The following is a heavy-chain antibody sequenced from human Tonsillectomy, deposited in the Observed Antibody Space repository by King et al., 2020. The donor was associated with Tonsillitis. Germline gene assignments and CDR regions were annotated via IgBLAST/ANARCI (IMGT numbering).Heavy chain of an antibody. CDR2: IRSKAYGGTT. V-gene: IGHV3-49*03. D-gene: IGHD3-3*01. Sequence: VQLVESGGGLVQPGRSLRLSCTASGFTFGDYAMSWFRQAPGKGLEWVGFIRSKAYGGTTEYAASVKGRFTISRDDSKSIAYLQMNSLKTEDTAVYYCTRMYYDFWSGYSPRDYWGQGTLVTVSS. CDR3: TRMYYDFWSGYSPRDY. J-gene: IGHJ4*02. CDR1: GFTFGDYA.